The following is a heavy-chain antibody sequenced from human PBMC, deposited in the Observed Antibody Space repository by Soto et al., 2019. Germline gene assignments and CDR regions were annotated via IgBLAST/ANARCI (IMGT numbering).Heavy chain of an antibody. CDR3: ARGRATAAGTSWYWFDP. D-gene: IGHD6-13*01. Sequence: GASVKVSCKASGGTFSSYTISWVRQAPGQGLEWMGRIIPILGIANYAQRFQGRVTITADKSTSTAYMELSSLRSEDTAVYYCARGRATAAGTSWYWFDPWGQGTQVTVSS. CDR2: IIPILGIA. V-gene: IGHV1-69*02. J-gene: IGHJ5*02. CDR1: GGTFSSYT.